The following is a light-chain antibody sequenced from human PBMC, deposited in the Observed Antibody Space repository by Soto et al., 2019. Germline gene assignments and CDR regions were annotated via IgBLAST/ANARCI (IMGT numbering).Light chain of an antibody. J-gene: IGKJ1*01. CDR1: QSISSW. Sequence: DTQMTQSHSTLSASRGDIVTTICRASQSISSWLAWYQQKPGKAPKLLIYAASSLQSGVPSRFSGSGSGTDFTLTISSLQPEDFATYYCQQSYSTPLTVGQGNTVAIK. CDR3: QQSYSTPLT. V-gene: IGKV1-39*01. CDR2: AAS.